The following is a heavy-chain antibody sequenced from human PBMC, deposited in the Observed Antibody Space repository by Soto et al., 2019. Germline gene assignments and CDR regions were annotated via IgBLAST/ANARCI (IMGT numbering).Heavy chain of an antibody. D-gene: IGHD3-10*02. J-gene: IGHJ4*02. CDR2: ISYDGSNK. V-gene: IGHV3-30*18. Sequence: PGGSLRLSCSASGFTFSNYGIHWVRQAPGKGLEWVAVISYDGSNKYYADSVKGRFTISRDNSKNTLYLQMNSLRAEDTAVYYCAKDMFLDYWGQGTLVTVTS. CDR1: GFTFSNYG. CDR3: AKDMFLDY.